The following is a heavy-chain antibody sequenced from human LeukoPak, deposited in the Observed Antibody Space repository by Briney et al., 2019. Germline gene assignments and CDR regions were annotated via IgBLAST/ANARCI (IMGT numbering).Heavy chain of an antibody. V-gene: IGHV3-20*04. D-gene: IGHD3-3*01. CDR3: ARVGITIFHYYYYYMDV. CDR2: INWNGGST. Sequence: RAGGSLRLSCAASGFTFDDYGMSWVRQAPGKGLEWVSGINWNGGSTGYADSVKGRFTISRDNAKNSLYLQMNSLRAEDTALYYCARVGITIFHYYYYYMDVWGKGTTVTVSS. CDR1: GFTFDDYG. J-gene: IGHJ6*03.